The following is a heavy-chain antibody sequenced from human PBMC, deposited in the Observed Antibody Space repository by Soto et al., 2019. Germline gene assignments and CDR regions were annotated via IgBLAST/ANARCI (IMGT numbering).Heavy chain of an antibody. D-gene: IGHD6-6*01. CDR2: INPNSGGT. Sequence: GASVKVSCKASGYTFTGYYMHWVRQAPGQGLEWMGWINPNSGGTNYAQKFQGRVTMTRDTSISTAYMELSRLRSDDTAVYYCARADSSSSGDMDVWGQGTTVTVSS. V-gene: IGHV1-2*02. J-gene: IGHJ6*02. CDR3: ARADSSSSGDMDV. CDR1: GYTFTGYY.